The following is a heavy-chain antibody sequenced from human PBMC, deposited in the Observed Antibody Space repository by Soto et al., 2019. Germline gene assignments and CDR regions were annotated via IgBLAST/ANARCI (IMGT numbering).Heavy chain of an antibody. CDR2: ISGSGGST. D-gene: IGHD5-18*01. Sequence: GGSLRLSCAASGFTFSSYAMSWVRQAPGKGLEWVSAISGSGGSTYYADSVKGRFTISRDNSKNTLYLQMNSLRAEDTVVYYCAKDGFRGYSYGYYFDYWGQGTLVTVSS. V-gene: IGHV3-23*01. CDR1: GFTFSSYA. CDR3: AKDGFRGYSYGYYFDY. J-gene: IGHJ4*02.